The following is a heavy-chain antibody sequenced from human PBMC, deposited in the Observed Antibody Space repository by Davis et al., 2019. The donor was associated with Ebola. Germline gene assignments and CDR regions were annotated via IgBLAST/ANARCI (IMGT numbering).Heavy chain of an antibody. CDR3: ARGNGDYLRLDS. CDR1: SGSASGYY. J-gene: IGHJ4*02. Sequence: MPSETLSPTCAVYSGSASGYYWSWIRQPPGKGLEWIGYIYYSGSTNYNPSLKSRVTISLDTSMTRFSLRLNSVTAADTAVYYCARGNGDYLRLDSCGQGTLVTVSS. V-gene: IGHV4-59*02. D-gene: IGHD4-17*01. CDR2: IYYSGST.